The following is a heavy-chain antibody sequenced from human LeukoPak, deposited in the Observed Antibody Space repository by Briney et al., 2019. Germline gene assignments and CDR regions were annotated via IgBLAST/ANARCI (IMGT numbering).Heavy chain of an antibody. D-gene: IGHD3-3*01. J-gene: IGHJ4*02. CDR3: ARDQMGFWSGYPFDY. CDR2: ISSISSYI. Sequence: GGSLRLSCAASGFTFSSYCMSWVRQAPGKWLEWVSSISSISSYIYYAESVKGRFTTSRDNTKNSLYLQMNSLRAEDTAVYYCARDQMGFWSGYPFDYWGQGTLVTVSS. V-gene: IGHV3-21*01. CDR1: GFTFSSYC.